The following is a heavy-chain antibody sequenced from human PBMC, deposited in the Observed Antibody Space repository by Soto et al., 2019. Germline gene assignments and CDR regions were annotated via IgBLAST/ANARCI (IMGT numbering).Heavy chain of an antibody. CDR1: GFTFSDYY. CDR3: ARDSSVTPRPLDY. J-gene: IGHJ4*02. D-gene: IGHD2-8*01. V-gene: IGHV3-11*06. Sequence: QVQLVESGGGLVKPGGSLRLSCAASGFTFSDYYMNWIRQAPGKGLEWVSYISSSSSYAIYADSVKGRFTVSRDNAKNSLLLQMNSLRAEDTAIYYCARDSSVTPRPLDYWGQGTLVTVSS. CDR2: ISSSSSYA.